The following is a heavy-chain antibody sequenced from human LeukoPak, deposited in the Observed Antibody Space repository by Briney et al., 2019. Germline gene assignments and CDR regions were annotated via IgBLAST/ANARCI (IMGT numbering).Heavy chain of an antibody. J-gene: IGHJ4*02. V-gene: IGHV3-30*02. Sequence: PGGSLRLSCAASGFTFSSYGMHWVRQAPGKGLEWVAFIRYDGSNKYYADSVKGRFTISRDSSKNTLYLQMNSLRAEDTAVYYCASLIAARLYYFDYWGQGTLVTVSS. D-gene: IGHD6-6*01. CDR1: GFTFSSYG. CDR3: ASLIAARLYYFDY. CDR2: IRYDGSNK.